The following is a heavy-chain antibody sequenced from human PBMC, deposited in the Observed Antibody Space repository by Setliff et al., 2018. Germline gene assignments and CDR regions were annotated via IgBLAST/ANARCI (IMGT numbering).Heavy chain of an antibody. V-gene: IGHV4-34*01. J-gene: IGHJ4*02. CDR3: ARHMTVSSFFDY. CDR1: SYSISTGYY. CDR2: IKHTGST. Sequence: SETLSLTCDVFSYSISTGYYWTWIRQPPGKGLEWIGEIKHTGSTNYNPSLKSRVTISGDMSKNQFSLRLKSLTAADTAMFYCARHMTVSSFFDYWGQGALVTVSS. D-gene: IGHD2-21*01.